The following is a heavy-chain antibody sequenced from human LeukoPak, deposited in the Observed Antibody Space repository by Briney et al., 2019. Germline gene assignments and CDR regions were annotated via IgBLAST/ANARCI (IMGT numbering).Heavy chain of an antibody. CDR1: GFTFSSYA. V-gene: IGHV3-7*01. CDR2: IMEDGSEK. J-gene: IGHJ5*02. D-gene: IGHD3-16*01. CDR3: ARDGGSGADH. Sequence: TGGSLRLSCAASGFTFSSYAMHWVRQAPGKGLEWVAHIMEDGSEKHYVDSVKGRFTISRDNAKNSLYLQMNSLRAEDTAVYYCARDGGSGADHWGQGTLVSVSS.